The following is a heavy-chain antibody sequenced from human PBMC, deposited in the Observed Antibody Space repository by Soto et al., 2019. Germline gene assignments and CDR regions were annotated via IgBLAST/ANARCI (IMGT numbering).Heavy chain of an antibody. CDR2: IYHTGST. V-gene: IGHV4-31*03. D-gene: IGHD6-13*01. Sequence: PAETLCLTCTVPVVTVSSDAYYWSWIRQPPGKGLEWIGNIYHTGSTYYSPSLKSRVDISLDKSKNQFSLWLSSVTAADTAVYYCARYRFSGSRRSKFDYWGQGTMVTVSS. CDR3: ARYRFSGSRRSKFDY. J-gene: IGHJ4*02. CDR1: VVTVSSDAYY.